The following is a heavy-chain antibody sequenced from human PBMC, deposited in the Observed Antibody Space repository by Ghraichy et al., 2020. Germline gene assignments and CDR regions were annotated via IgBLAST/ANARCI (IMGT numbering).Heavy chain of an antibody. CDR1: GFSFTNYW. Sequence: LSLTCAASGFSFTNYWMHWVRQAPGKGLMWVSRISGDRSSTGSADSVKGRFTISRDNANNTMYLQMSNLRAEDTAVYYCARGGLHSSFDYWGQGTLVTVSS. CDR3: ARGGLHSSFDY. D-gene: IGHD4-11*01. V-gene: IGHV3-74*01. J-gene: IGHJ4*02. CDR2: ISGDRSST.